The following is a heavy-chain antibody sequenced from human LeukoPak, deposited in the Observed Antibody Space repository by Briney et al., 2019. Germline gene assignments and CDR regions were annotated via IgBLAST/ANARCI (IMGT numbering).Heavy chain of an antibody. V-gene: IGHV3-9*03. CDR1: GFTFDDYA. CDR3: VKSVFRSGGNAFDI. Sequence: PGGSLRLSCAASGFTFDDYAMHWVRQAPGKGLEWVSGVSWNSGGVSYADSVKGRFTISRDNAESSLYLQMNSLRAEDMALYYCVKSVFRSGGNAFDIWGQGTMVTVSS. D-gene: IGHD3-16*01. CDR2: VSWNSGGV. J-gene: IGHJ3*02.